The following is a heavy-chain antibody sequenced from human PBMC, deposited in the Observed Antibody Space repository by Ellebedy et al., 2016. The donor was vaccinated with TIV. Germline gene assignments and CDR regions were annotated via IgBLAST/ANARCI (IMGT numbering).Heavy chain of an antibody. D-gene: IGHD3-10*01. V-gene: IGHV3-48*02. CDR1: GFSFSSYS. CDR3: ARHYYSGSGSYKGFQA. Sequence: GESLKISCAASGFSFSSYSMNWVRQAPGKGPEWLSYISTSSSTIYYADSLKGRFTISRDNAKNSLFLQMNSLRDEDTAIYYCARHYYSGSGSYKGFQAWGQGTLVTVSS. CDR2: ISTSSSTI. J-gene: IGHJ1*01.